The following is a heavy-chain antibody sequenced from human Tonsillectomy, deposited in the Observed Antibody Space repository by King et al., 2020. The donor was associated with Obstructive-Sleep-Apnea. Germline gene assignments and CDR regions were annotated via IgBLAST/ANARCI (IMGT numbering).Heavy chain of an antibody. Sequence: QLQESGPGLVKPSETLSLTCTVSGGSISSSSYYWGWIRQPPGKGLEWIGSIYYSGSTYYNPSLKSRVTLSVDTPKNQFSLKLNSVTAADTAVYYCARDGQYYYGSGSYYTHYYYYGMDVWGQGTTVTVSS. CDR2: IYYSGST. J-gene: IGHJ6*02. D-gene: IGHD3-10*01. CDR3: ARDGQYYYGSGSYYTHYYYYGMDV. V-gene: IGHV4-39*07. CDR1: GGSISSSSYY.